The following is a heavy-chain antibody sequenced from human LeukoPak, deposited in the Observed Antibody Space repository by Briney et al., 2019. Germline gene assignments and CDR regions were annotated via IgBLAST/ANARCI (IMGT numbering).Heavy chain of an antibody. J-gene: IGHJ5*02. CDR3: ARGSGYYYYWFDP. Sequence: SETLSLTCAVYGGSFSGYYWSWIRQPPGKGLEWIGEINHSGSTYYNPSLKSRVTISVDTSKNQFSLKLSSVTAADTAVYYCARGSGYYYYWFDPWGQGTLVTVSS. CDR1: GGSFSGYY. CDR2: INHSGST. D-gene: IGHD3-22*01. V-gene: IGHV4-34*01.